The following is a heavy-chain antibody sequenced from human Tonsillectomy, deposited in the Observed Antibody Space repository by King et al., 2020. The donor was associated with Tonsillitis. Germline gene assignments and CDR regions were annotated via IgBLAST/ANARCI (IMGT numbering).Heavy chain of an antibody. J-gene: IGHJ4*02. Sequence: VQLQQWGAGLLKPSETLSLTCAVYGGSFSGYYWSWIRQPPGKGLEWIGEINHSGSTNYNPSLKSRVTKSVDTSKNQFSLKLSSVTAADTAVYYCARSPGRGICGGDCYSFDYWGQGTLVTVSS. CDR2: INHSGST. D-gene: IGHD2-21*01. CDR1: GGSFSGYY. CDR3: ARSPGRGICGGDCYSFDY. V-gene: IGHV4-34*01.